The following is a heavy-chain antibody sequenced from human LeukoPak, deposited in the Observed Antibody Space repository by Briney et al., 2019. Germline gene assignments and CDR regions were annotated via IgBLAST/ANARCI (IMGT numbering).Heavy chain of an antibody. CDR2: ISDSVSTI. CDR1: EFVFSDYY. D-gene: IGHD3-10*01. V-gene: IGHV3-11*01. CDR3: AREMEGDYGSGTFFDL. Sequence: GGSLRLSCAASEFVFSDYYMSWIRQAPGKGLEWVSYISDSVSTIYYADSVKGRFTISRDNVKNSLYLQMNGLRAEDTAVYYCAREMEGDYGSGTFFDLWGQGNMVTVSS. J-gene: IGHJ4*02.